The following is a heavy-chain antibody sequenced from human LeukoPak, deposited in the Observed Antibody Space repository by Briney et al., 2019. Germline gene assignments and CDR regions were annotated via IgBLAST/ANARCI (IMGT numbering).Heavy chain of an antibody. CDR1: GFTFSSYA. D-gene: IGHD3-10*01. CDR3: AKDRRTMVRGVISGFDY. J-gene: IGHJ4*02. V-gene: IGHV3-23*01. CDR2: ISDSGGST. Sequence: GGSLRLSCAASGFTFSSYAMSWVRQAPGKGLEWVSAISDSGGSTYYADSVKGRFTISRDNSKNTLYLQMNSLRAEDTAVYYCAKDRRTMVRGVISGFDYWGQGTLVTVSS.